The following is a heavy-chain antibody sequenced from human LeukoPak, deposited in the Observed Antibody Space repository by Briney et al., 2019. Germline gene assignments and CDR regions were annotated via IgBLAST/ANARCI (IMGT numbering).Heavy chain of an antibody. Sequence: SGTLSLTCGVSGGSISSTNWWTWVRQPPGEGLEWIGEVHLSGRTNYDPSLESRVTMSVDMSENHISLKLTSVTAADTAVYYCAREGGPYRPLDYSGQGTLVTVSS. J-gene: IGHJ4*02. CDR3: AREGGPYRPLDY. CDR2: VHLSGRT. V-gene: IGHV4-4*02. CDR1: GGSISSTNW.